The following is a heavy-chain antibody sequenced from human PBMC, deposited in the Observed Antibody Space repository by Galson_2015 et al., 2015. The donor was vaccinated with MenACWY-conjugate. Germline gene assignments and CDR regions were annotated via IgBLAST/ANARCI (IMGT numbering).Heavy chain of an antibody. CDR1: GFTFSSYA. J-gene: IGHJ4*02. CDR2: LSSNADST. D-gene: IGHD6-13*01. CDR3: VKGAYTSNWYFDF. Sequence: SLRLSCAASGFTFSSYAMHWVRQAPGKGLEYVSSLSSNADSTYYGDSVKGRFTISRDNSKNTLYLQMSSLRAEDTAVYYCVKGAYTSNWYFDFWGQGTLVTVSS. V-gene: IGHV3-64D*06.